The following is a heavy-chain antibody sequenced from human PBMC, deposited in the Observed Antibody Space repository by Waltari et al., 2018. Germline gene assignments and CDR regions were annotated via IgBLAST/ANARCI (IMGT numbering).Heavy chain of an antibody. Sequence: QVQLVESGGGVVQPGGSLRLSCAASGFTFSSYGMHWVRQAPGKGLEWVALIRYAGSNKYYADSVKGRFTISRDNSKNTLYLQMNSLRAEDTAVYYCANLRGAMDVWGQGTTVTVSS. CDR2: IRYAGSNK. J-gene: IGHJ6*02. CDR1: GFTFSSYG. V-gene: IGHV3-30*02. CDR3: ANLRGAMDV.